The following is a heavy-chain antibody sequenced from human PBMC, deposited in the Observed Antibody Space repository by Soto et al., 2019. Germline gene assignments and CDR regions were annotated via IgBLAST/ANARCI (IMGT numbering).Heavy chain of an antibody. Sequence: QVNLVQSGAEVKKPGASVKVSCKASGYTFTSYGITWVRQAPGQGLEWMGWMSAHNGNTDYAQKLQGRVIVTRDTSTSTAYMELRSLRSDDTAVYYCARGRYGDYWGQGALVTVSS. D-gene: IGHD1-1*01. J-gene: IGHJ4*02. V-gene: IGHV1-18*01. CDR3: ARGRYGDY. CDR1: GYTFTSYG. CDR2: MSAHNGNT.